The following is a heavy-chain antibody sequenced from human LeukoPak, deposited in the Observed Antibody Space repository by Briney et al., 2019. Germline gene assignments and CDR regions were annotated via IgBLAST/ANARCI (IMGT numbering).Heavy chain of an antibody. CDR3: SRDSPNQYFDY. CDR2: IYYSGST. CDR1: GGSISSGGYY. J-gene: IGHJ4*02. Sequence: SETLSLTCTVPGGSISSGGYYWSWIRQHPGKGLEWIGYIYYSGSTYYNPSLKSRVTISVDTSKNQFSLKLSSVTAADTAVYYCSRDSPNQYFDYWGQGTLVTVSS. V-gene: IGHV4-31*03.